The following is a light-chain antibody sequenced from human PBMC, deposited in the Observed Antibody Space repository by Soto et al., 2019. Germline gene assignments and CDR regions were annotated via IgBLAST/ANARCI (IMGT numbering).Light chain of an antibody. Sequence: DTQFTQSPSTLCASVGDTVSITCRASQTVSRFLAWYQQKPGKAPKVMISDASNLQSGVPSRFSGSGSGTDFTLTISSLQPEDVATYYCQKYNSAPHTFGQGTKVDIK. CDR3: QKYNSAPHT. CDR1: QTVSRF. V-gene: IGKV1-27*01. J-gene: IGKJ1*01. CDR2: DAS.